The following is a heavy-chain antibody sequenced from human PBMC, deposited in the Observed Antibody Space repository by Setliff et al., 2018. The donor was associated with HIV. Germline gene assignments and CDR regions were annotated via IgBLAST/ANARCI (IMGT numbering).Heavy chain of an antibody. CDR1: GGTFSTYA. CDR2: IIPIFGTA. Sequence: SVKVSCKASGGTFSTYAISWVRQAPGQGLEWMGRIIPIFGTANYAQKFQGRVTITADKSTSTAYMELSSLRSEDTAVYYCARDGDSSGRYGYYYYMDVWGKGTTVTVSS. V-gene: IGHV1-69*06. CDR3: ARDGDSSGRYGYYYYMDV. D-gene: IGHD6-19*01. J-gene: IGHJ6*03.